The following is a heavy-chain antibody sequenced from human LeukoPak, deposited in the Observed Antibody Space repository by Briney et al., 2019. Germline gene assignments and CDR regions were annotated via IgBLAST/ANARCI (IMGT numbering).Heavy chain of an antibody. CDR3: ARATDDYGDYVSDY. Sequence: SGGSLRLSCAASGFTFSSYSMNWVRQAPGKGLEWVSSISSSSSYIYYADSVKGRFTISRDNAKNSLYLQMNSLRAEDTAVYYCARATDDYGDYVSDYWGQGTLVTVSS. D-gene: IGHD4-17*01. CDR2: ISSSSSYI. V-gene: IGHV3-21*01. J-gene: IGHJ4*02. CDR1: GFTFSSYS.